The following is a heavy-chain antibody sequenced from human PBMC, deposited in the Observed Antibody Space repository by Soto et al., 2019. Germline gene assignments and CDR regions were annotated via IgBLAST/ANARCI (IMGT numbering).Heavy chain of an antibody. Sequence: EVQLVESGGGLVQPGRSLRLSCAASGFIFDDYAMHWVRQAPGKGLEWVSRISWNSGTIDYADSVKGRSTISRDNAKNSLYLQMNSLRAEDTAFYYCAKETSGADRGVHYFDCWGQGTLVTVSS. CDR2: ISWNSGTI. J-gene: IGHJ4*02. CDR1: GFIFDDYA. CDR3: AKETSGADRGVHYFDC. D-gene: IGHD3-10*01. V-gene: IGHV3-9*01.